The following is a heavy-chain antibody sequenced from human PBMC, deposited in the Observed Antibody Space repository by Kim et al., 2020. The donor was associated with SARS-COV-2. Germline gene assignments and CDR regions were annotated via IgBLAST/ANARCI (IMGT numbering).Heavy chain of an antibody. CDR2: IYPGDSDT. J-gene: IGHJ6*02. CDR3: ARLAGAHVYYYYGMDV. CDR1: GYSFTSYW. D-gene: IGHD6-19*01. Sequence: GESLKISCKGSGYSFTSYWIGWVRQMPGKGLEWMGIIYPGDSDTRYSPSFQGQVTISADKSISTAYLQWSSLKASDTAMYYCARLAGAHVYYYYGMDVWGQGTTVTVSS. V-gene: IGHV5-51*01.